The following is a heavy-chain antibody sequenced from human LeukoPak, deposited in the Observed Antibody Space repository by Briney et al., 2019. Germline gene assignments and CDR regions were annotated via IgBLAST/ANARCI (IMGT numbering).Heavy chain of an antibody. CDR2: INPNSGGT. J-gene: IGHJ4*02. CDR3: ARSGQFGGVIVPWDY. Sequence: ASVKVSCKASGYTFIGYCMHWVRQAPGQGLEWMGWINPNSGGTNYAQKFQGRVTMTRDTSISTAYMELSRLRSDDTDVYYCARSGQFGGVIVPWDYWGQGTLVTVSS. CDR1: GYTFIGYC. V-gene: IGHV1-2*02. D-gene: IGHD3-16*02.